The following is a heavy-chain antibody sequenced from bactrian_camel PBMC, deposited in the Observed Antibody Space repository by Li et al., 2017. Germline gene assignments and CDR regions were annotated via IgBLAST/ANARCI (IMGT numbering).Heavy chain of an antibody. CDR1: GYISGRAC. D-gene: IGHD2*01. Sequence: HVQLVESGGGLVQPGGSLRLSCAASGYISGRACMAWFRQAPGKERERVAVIYSSSVTGYADSVKGRFTISQDNAKNTVYLQMNSLKPEDSGMYYCAIDRGTCSGRSVPRESEWYYWGQGTQVTVS. J-gene: IGHJ4*01. CDR3: AIDRGTCSGRSVPRESEWYY. V-gene: IGHV3S53*01. CDR2: IYSSSVT.